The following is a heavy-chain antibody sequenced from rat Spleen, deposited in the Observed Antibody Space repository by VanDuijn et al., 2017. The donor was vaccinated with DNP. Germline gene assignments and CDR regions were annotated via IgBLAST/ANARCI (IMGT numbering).Heavy chain of an antibody. Sequence: EVQLVESGGGLVQPGRSLKLSCAASGFTFSDYNMAWVRQAPKKGLEWVATIIYDGSRTYYRDSVKGRFTISRYNAKSTLYLQMDSLRSEDTATYYCATHDYGGYSEPHYFDYWGQGVMVTVSS. CDR1: GFTFSDYN. V-gene: IGHV5S10*01. CDR2: IIYDGSRT. J-gene: IGHJ2*01. CDR3: ATHDYGGYSEPHYFDY. D-gene: IGHD1-11*01.